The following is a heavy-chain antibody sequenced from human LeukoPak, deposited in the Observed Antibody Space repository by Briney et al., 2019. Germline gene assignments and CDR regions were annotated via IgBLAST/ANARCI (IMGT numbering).Heavy chain of an antibody. CDR3: AKNGGHPTENYYMDA. D-gene: IGHD4-17*01. CDR2: ISNVGTI. J-gene: IGHJ6*03. CDR1: GFTFRSYA. V-gene: IGHV3-23*01. Sequence: GGSRRLSWAASGFTFRSYAMTWDRQAPGKVLEWVSEISNVGTINYADSVKGRFTMSRDNSKNTLYLQMNSLRAEDTAVYYCAKNGGHPTENYYMDAWGKGTTVTVSS.